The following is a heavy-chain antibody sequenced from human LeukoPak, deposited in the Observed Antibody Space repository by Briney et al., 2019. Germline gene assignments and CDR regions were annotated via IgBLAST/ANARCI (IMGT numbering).Heavy chain of an antibody. J-gene: IGHJ4*02. Sequence: ASVKVSCKASGYTFTGYYMHWVRQAPGQELEWMGWINPNSGGTNYAQKFQGRVTMTRDTSISTAYMELSRLRSDDTAVYFCAKRGVVIRVILVGFHKEAYYFDSWGQGALVTVSS. D-gene: IGHD3-22*01. CDR1: GYTFTGYY. CDR3: AKRGVVIRVILVGFHKEAYYFDS. V-gene: IGHV1-2*02. CDR2: INPNSGGT.